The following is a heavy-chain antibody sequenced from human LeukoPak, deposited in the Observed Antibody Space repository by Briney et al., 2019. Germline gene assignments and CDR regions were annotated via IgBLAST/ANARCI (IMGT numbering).Heavy chain of an antibody. V-gene: IGHV3-21*04. D-gene: IGHD2-21*01. CDR2: ISSSSSYI. CDR1: GFTFSSYS. CDR3: AKAPVTSCRGAYCYPFDS. J-gene: IGHJ4*02. Sequence: PGGSLRLSCAASGFTFSSYSMNWVRQAPGKGLEWVSCISSSSSYIYYGDSVKGRFTTSRDNAKNSLYLQMNSLRAEDAAVYFCAKAPVTSCRGAYCYPFDSWGQGTLVTVSS.